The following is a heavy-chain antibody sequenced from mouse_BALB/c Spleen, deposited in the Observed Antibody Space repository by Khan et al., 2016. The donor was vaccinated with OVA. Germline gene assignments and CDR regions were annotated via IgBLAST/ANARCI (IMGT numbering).Heavy chain of an antibody. D-gene: IGHD2-4*01. V-gene: IGHV14-3*02. CDR1: GFNIKDTY. CDR3: ARITYYDGYY. CDR2: IDPANGCT. J-gene: IGHJ3*01. Sequence: VQLMESGAEFVKPGASVKLSCTASGFNIKDTYMHWVKQRPEQGLKWIGRIDPANGCTKYDASFQGKATISADTSSNTAYLHLNSLTSEDTAVYSCARITYYDGYYGGQGTLVTVSA.